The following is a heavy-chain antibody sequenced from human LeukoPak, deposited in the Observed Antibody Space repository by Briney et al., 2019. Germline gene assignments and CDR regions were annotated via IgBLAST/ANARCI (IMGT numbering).Heavy chain of an antibody. CDR2: NNHSRST. CDR1: GGSFSGYY. D-gene: IGHD6-13*01. CDR3: ARTTEAHSWRTRYYDYYMYV. J-gene: IGHJ6*03. Sequence: PSETLSLTCALYGGSFSGYYWSGIPHPPRRGLEWIGENNHSRSTNYTPSLKSRVTISVDTSKNQFSLKLSSVTATDTAVYYCARTTEAHSWRTRYYDYYMYVWGKGTTFTVSS. V-gene: IGHV4-34*01.